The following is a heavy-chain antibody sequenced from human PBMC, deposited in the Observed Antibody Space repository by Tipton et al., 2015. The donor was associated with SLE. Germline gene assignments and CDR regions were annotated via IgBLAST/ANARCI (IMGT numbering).Heavy chain of an antibody. D-gene: IGHD3-10*01. CDR1: GGSFSDYS. Sequence: TLSLTFAVYGGSFSDYSWNWIRQPPGKGLEWIGAIFGSATTNYNPSLKSRVTISVDTSKNQFSLKLNSVTAADTAVYYCARHYLANLNSMVRGRVTQSYHYCVDVWGKGTTVTVSS. CDR2: IFGSATT. V-gene: IGHV4-34*12. CDR3: ARHYLANLNSMVRGRVTQSYHYCVDV. J-gene: IGHJ6*03.